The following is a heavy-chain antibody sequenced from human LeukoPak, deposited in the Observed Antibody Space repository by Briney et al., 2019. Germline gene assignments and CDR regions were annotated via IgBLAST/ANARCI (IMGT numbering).Heavy chain of an antibody. CDR1: GFSFSSYV. J-gene: IGHJ5*02. CDR2: ISGGGDYT. CDR3: AKDRGYHYGSSGPKDNWFDP. Sequence: GGSLRLSCTASGFSFSSYVMSWVRKAPGKGLGWVSAISGGGDYTYYADSVKGRFTISRDNSKNTLYLQMSSLRAEDTAVYYCAKDRGYHYGSSGPKDNWFDPWGQGTLVTVSS. V-gene: IGHV3-23*01. D-gene: IGHD3-22*01.